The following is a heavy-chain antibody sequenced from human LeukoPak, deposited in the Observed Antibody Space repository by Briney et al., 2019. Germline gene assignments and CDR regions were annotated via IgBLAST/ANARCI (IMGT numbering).Heavy chain of an antibody. CDR1: GFTFSSYA. D-gene: IGHD6-19*01. CDR3: ARGGEQWLDLYYFDY. CDR2: IWYDGSNK. Sequence: GGSLRLSCAASGFTFSSYAMSWVRQAPGKGLEWVAVIWYDGSNKYYADSVKGRFTISRDNSKNTLYLQMNSLRAEDTAVYYCARGGEQWLDLYYFDYWGQGTLVTVSS. V-gene: IGHV3-33*08. J-gene: IGHJ4*02.